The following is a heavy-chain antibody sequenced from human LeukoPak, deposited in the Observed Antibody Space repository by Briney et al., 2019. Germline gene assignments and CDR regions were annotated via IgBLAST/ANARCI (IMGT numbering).Heavy chain of an antibody. CDR3: VRENARSVPTAVSPLDD. CDR2: IYTSRRP. V-gene: IGHV4-61*02. CDR1: GGPIGRGPYY. J-gene: IGHJ4*02. Sequence: PSETLSLTCTVSGGPIGRGPYYWRRIRQPAGKGLEWIGRIYTSRRPDYSPSLKSRVTISADTSKNHFSLKLSSVTAADTAVYYCVRENARSVPTAVSPLDDWGQGTLVTVSS. D-gene: IGHD2-2*01.